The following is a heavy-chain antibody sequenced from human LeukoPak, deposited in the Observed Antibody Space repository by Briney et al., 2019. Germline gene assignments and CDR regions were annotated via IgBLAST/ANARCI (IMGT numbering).Heavy chain of an antibody. CDR3: AREKADGFDI. V-gene: IGHV3-7*01. Sequence: GGSLRLSCAASGITFSSYWMTWVRQAPGKGLECVANIKEDGGEKYYADSVKGRFAVSRDNSKNTLYLQMNSLRAEDTAVYYCAREKADGFDIWGQGTMVTVSS. J-gene: IGHJ3*02. CDR1: GITFSSYW. CDR2: IKEDGGEK.